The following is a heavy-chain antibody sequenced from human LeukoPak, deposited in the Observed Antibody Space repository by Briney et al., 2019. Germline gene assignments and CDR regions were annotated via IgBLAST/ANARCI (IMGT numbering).Heavy chain of an antibody. CDR2: INPNSGGT. Sequence: GASVKVSCKASGYTFTGYYMHWVRQAPGQGLERVGWINPNSGGTNYAQKFQGRVTMTRDTSISTAYMELSRLRSDDTAVYYCASTTVTTHAFDIWGQGTMVTVSS. CDR1: GYTFTGYY. V-gene: IGHV1-2*02. J-gene: IGHJ3*02. CDR3: ASTTVTTHAFDI. D-gene: IGHD4-17*01.